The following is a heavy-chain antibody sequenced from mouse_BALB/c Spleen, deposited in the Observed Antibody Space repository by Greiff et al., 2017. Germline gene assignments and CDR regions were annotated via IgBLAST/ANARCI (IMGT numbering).Heavy chain of an antibody. D-gene: IGHD2-4*01. CDR2: IWAGGST. CDR1: GFSLTSYG. V-gene: IGHV2-9*02. Sequence: QVQLQQSGPGLVAPSQSLSITCTVSGFSLTSYGVHWVRQPPGKGLEWLGVIWAGGSTNYNSALMSRLSISKDNSKSQVFLKMNSLQTDDTAMYYCARSSTMITTKDWYFDVWGAGTTVTVSS. CDR3: ARSSTMITTKDWYFDV. J-gene: IGHJ1*01.